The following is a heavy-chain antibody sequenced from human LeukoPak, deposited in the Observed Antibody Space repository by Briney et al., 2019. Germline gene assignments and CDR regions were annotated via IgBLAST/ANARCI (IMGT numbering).Heavy chain of an antibody. CDR2: ISSTGSTV. CDR1: GFTFSSYA. D-gene: IGHD2-15*01. J-gene: IGHJ4*02. Sequence: QSGGSLRLSCVASGFTFSSYAMSWVRQAPGKGLEWVSYISSTGSTVYYADSVKGRFTISRDNAKNSLYLQMNSLRAEDTAVYYCARQIAHFDYWGQGTLVTVSS. CDR3: ARQIAHFDY. V-gene: IGHV3-48*03.